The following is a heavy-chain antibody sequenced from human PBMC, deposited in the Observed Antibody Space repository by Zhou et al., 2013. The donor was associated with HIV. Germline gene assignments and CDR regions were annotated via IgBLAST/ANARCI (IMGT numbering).Heavy chain of an antibody. Sequence: QVHLVQSGAEVKKPGSSVRVSCKASGGTFSKYAISWVRQAHGQGLEWMGGIIPSVGSANYAHKFLTRVTITADESTSTAYMELSGLRSEDTAVYYCAIPSPPYTYFYFMAVWGKGTSVIVSS. CDR2: IIPSVGSA. CDR1: GGTFSKYA. V-gene: IGHV1-69*12. J-gene: IGHJ6*03. CDR3: AIPSPPYTYFYFMAV.